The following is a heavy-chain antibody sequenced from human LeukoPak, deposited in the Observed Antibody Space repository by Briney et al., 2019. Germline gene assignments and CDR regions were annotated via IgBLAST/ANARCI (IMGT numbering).Heavy chain of an antibody. CDR1: GFTFSSYA. CDR2: ISGSGGIT. Sequence: GGSLRLSCAASGFTFSSYAMSWVRQAPGKGLEWVSAISGSGGITYYADSVKGRFTISRDNSKNTLYLHMNSLRAEDTAVYYCAKEVGTIPTNLLDDWGQGTLVTVSS. CDR3: AKEVGTIPTNLLDD. D-gene: IGHD1-26*01. J-gene: IGHJ4*02. V-gene: IGHV3-23*01.